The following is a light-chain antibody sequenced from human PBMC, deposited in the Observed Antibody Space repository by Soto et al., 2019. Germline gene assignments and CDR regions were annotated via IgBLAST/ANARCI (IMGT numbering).Light chain of an antibody. J-gene: IGKJ5*01. CDR3: HQYDNWPKT. Sequence: EVVVTRSPATLSVSPGERATLSCRASQSVSSNLAWYQQKPGQAPRLLIYGASTRATGIPARFSGSGSGTEFTLTISSLQSEDFAVYYCHQYDNWPKTFGQGTRLEI. CDR1: QSVSSN. V-gene: IGKV3-15*01. CDR2: GAS.